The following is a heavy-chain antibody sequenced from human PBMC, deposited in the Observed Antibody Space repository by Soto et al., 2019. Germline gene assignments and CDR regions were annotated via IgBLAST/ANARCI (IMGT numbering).Heavy chain of an antibody. CDR2: IYYSGST. V-gene: IGHV4-39*01. CDR3: ARLEGPGWYYYMDV. Sequence: SETLSLTCTVSGGSISSSSYYWGWIRQPPGKGLEWIGGIYYSGSTYDNPSLKSRVTISVDTSKNQFSLKLSSVTAADTAVYYCARLEGPGWYYYMDVWGKGTTVTVSS. CDR1: GGSISSSSYY. J-gene: IGHJ6*03. D-gene: IGHD3-9*01.